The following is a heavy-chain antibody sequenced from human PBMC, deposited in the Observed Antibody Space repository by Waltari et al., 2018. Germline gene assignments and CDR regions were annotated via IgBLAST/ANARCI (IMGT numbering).Heavy chain of an antibody. D-gene: IGHD4-17*01. CDR2: IDHSGVT. J-gene: IGHJ5*02. Sequence: QVQVQQWGAGLVKPSETLSLTCAVYGGPFSGYYWSCLRQPPGKALEWIGEIDHSGVTNYNPSLTSRATISVDTSRNQLSLKLTSVTAADTAIYYCALSRYGLASPKFDPWGQGTLVTVSS. V-gene: IGHV4-34*02. CDR1: GGPFSGYY. CDR3: ALSRYGLASPKFDP.